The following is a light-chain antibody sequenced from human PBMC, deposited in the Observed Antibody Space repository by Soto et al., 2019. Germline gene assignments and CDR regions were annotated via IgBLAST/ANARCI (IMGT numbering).Light chain of an antibody. V-gene: IGLV2-14*01. CDR3: SSYSSSSISYV. CDR1: SSDVGGYKY. CDR2: EVT. Sequence: QSALTQPASVSGSPGQSITISCAGSSSDVGGYKYVSWYQQLPGNAPKLIIYEVTIRLSGVSNRFSGSKSGNTASLTISGLQAEDEADYYCSSYSSSSISYVFGSGTKLTVL. J-gene: IGLJ1*01.